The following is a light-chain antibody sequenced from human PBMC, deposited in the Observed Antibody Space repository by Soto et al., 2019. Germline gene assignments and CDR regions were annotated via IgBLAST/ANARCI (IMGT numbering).Light chain of an antibody. V-gene: IGKV1-33*01. J-gene: IGKJ4*01. CDR3: QQYGSSLT. CDR1: QHISEY. Sequence: DIQMTQSPSSLSASVGDRVTITCQASQHISEYLNWYQYKPGKAPKLLITDASNLKTGVPSRFSGSGSGTEYTFTINSLQPEDIGVFYCQQYGSSLTFGGGTKVEIK. CDR2: DAS.